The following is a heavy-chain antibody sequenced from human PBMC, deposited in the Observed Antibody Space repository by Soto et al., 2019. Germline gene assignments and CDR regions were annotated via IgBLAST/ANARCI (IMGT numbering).Heavy chain of an antibody. CDR3: AKDSGQQLVLNLFDY. D-gene: IGHD6-13*01. CDR1: GFTFSSYG. Sequence: GGSLRLSCAASGFTFSSYGMHWVRQAPVKGLEWVAVISYDGSNKYYADSVKGRFTISRDNSKNTLYLQMNSLRAEDTAVYYCAKDSGQQLVLNLFDYWGQGTLVTVSS. CDR2: ISYDGSNK. J-gene: IGHJ4*02. V-gene: IGHV3-30*18.